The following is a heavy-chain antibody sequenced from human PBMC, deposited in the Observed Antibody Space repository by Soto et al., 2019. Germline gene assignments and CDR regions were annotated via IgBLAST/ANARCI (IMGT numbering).Heavy chain of an antibody. J-gene: IGHJ4*02. D-gene: IGHD6-13*01. CDR2: IYYSGST. CDR1: GGSISSYY. Sequence: QVQLQESGPGLVKPSETLSLTCTVSGGSISSYYWSWIRQPPGKGLEWIGYIYYSGSTNYNPSLKSRVPISVDTSKNQFSPKLSSVTAADPAVYYCARPPLIAAAGPEVDYWGQGTLVTVSS. CDR3: ARPPLIAAAGPEVDY. V-gene: IGHV4-59*08.